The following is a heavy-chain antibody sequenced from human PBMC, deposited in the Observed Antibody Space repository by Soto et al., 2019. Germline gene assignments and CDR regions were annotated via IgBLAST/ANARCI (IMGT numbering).Heavy chain of an antibody. Sequence: SETLSLTCALSGGSVNSKKWWSWVRQTPGKGLEWIGEIFHRGDTNYNAFLKSRVTISIDKSRNQVSLTLTSVMAADTAVYYCASYVGTGGYGAFDIWGQGTVVTVS. CDR2: IFHRGDT. J-gene: IGHJ3*02. CDR1: GGSVNSKKW. V-gene: IGHV4-4*02. CDR3: ASYVGTGGYGAFDI. D-gene: IGHD3-16*01.